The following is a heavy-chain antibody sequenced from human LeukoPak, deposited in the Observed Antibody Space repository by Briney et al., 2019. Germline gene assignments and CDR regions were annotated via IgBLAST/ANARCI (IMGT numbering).Heavy chain of an antibody. V-gene: IGHV3-23*01. CDR3: ARDLPPSYSNIWGMGY. CDR2: VSSSGANT. CDR1: GFTFRDFA. J-gene: IGHJ4*02. Sequence: GGSLTLSCSASGFTFRDFAMTWVRQSPGKALEWVSLVSSSGANTYYPDSVKGRFSVSRDNAKDTLYLQVNSLRAEDTAIYYCARDLPPSYSNIWGMGYWGQGTLVTVSS. D-gene: IGHD6-13*01.